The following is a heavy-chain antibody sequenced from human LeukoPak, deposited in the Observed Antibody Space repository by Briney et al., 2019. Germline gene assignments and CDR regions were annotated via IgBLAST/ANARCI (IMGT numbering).Heavy chain of an antibody. J-gene: IGHJ6*02. V-gene: IGHV3-48*01. Sequence: GGSLRLSCAASGFTFSSYSMNWVRQAPGEGLEWVSYISSRSSNIYYADSVKGRFTIFRDNAKNSLYLQMNSLRAEDTAVYYCARIPGGYYYGMDVWGQGTTVTVSS. CDR2: ISSRSSNI. CDR1: GFTFSSYS. CDR3: ARIPGGYYYGMDV. D-gene: IGHD3-16*01.